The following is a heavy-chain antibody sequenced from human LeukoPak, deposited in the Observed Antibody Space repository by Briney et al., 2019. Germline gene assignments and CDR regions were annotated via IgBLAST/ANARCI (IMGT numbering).Heavy chain of an antibody. J-gene: IGHJ6*02. V-gene: IGHV3-30*18. CDR3: AKDLVAAAPEYYYGMDV. Sequence: PGGSLRLSCAASGFTFSSYGMHWVRQAPGKGLEWVAVISYDGSNKYYADSVKGRFTISRDNSKNTLYLQMNSLRAEDTAVYYCAKDLVAAAPEYYYGMDVWGQGTTVTVSS. CDR2: ISYDGSNK. D-gene: IGHD6-13*01. CDR1: GFTFSSYG.